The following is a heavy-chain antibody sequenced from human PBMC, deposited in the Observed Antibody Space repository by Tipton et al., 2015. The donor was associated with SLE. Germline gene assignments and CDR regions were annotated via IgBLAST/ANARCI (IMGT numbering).Heavy chain of an antibody. Sequence: GSLRLSCAASGFTFISYAMSWVRQAPGKGPEWVSGISESGNSADYADSVKGRFIIFRDNSKSTLYLQMNSLRAEDTAVYYCAKLGPYGSGSFDTDVWGQGTTVTVSS. CDR1: GFTFISYA. J-gene: IGHJ6*02. D-gene: IGHD3-10*01. CDR2: ISESGNSA. CDR3: AKLGPYGSGSFDTDV. V-gene: IGHV3-23*01.